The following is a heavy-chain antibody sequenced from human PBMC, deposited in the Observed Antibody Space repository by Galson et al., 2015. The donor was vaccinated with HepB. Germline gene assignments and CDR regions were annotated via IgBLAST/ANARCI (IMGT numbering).Heavy chain of an antibody. J-gene: IGHJ4*02. CDR1: GFTFSSYG. CDR3: AKDSFGQEFDY. V-gene: IGHV3-30*18. CDR2: ISYDGSNK. Sequence: SLRLSCAASGFTFSSYGMHWVRQAPGKGLEWVAVISYDGSNKYYADSVKGRFTISRDNSKNTLYLQMNSLRAEDTAVYYCAKDSFGQEFDYWGQGTLVTVSS. D-gene: IGHD3-16*01.